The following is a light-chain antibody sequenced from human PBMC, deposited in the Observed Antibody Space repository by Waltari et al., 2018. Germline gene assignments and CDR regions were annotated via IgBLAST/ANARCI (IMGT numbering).Light chain of an antibody. V-gene: IGLV1-44*01. CDR2: SND. CDR3: AAWDDSLGGPV. CDR1: ISNIGSNT. Sequence: QSLLTQPPSASGTPGQRVTISCSGGISNIGSNTITCYRQFPGTAPKVLIYSNDQRTSGVPERFSGSKSGTSASLAISGLQSEDEADYYCAAWDDSLGGPVFGGGTKLTVL. J-gene: IGLJ2*01.